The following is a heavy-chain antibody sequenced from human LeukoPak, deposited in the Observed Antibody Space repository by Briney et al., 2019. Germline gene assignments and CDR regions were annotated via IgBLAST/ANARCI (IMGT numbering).Heavy chain of an antibody. J-gene: IGHJ4*02. Sequence: PSETLSLTCTVSGGSLSSNYWNWIRQSPGKGLEWIGYIHYSGSSNYNPSLKSRVTISVDTSKNQFSLNVRSVTAADTAVYYCARDKRRSRDGYNSFDYWGQGTLVTVSS. V-gene: IGHV4-59*01. D-gene: IGHD5-24*01. CDR3: ARDKRRSRDGYNSFDY. CDR2: IHYSGSS. CDR1: GGSLSSNY.